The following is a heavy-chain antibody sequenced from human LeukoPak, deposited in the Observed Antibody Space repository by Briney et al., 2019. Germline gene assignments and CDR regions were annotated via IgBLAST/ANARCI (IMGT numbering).Heavy chain of an antibody. D-gene: IGHD3-10*01. J-gene: IGHJ5*02. Sequence: SETLSLTCTVSGGSISSYYWSWIRQPPGKELEWIGYIYYSGSTNYNPSLKSRVTISVDTSKNQFSLKLSSVTAADMAVYYCARDDGFGELRSPWGQGTLVTVSS. V-gene: IGHV4-59*01. CDR3: ARDDGFGELRSP. CDR2: IYYSGST. CDR1: GGSISSYY.